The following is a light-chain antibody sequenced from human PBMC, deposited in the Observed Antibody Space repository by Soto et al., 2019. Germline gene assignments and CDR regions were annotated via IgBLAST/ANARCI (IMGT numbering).Light chain of an antibody. V-gene: IGLV2-14*01. CDR1: SSDVGGYKY. CDR2: EVS. CDR3: SSYTSTSTRV. Sequence: QSALTQPASVSGSPGQSITISCTGTSSDVGGYKYVSWYQQHPGKAPKLMIYEVSNRPSGVSNRFSGSKSGKTASLTISGLQAEDEADYYCSSYTSTSTRVFGGGTKLTVL. J-gene: IGLJ3*02.